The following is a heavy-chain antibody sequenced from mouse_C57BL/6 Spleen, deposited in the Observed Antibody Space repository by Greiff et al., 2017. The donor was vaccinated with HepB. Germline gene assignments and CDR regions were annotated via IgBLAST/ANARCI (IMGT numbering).Heavy chain of an antibody. CDR3: ARSYSNYFDY. CDR2: IDPSDSYT. V-gene: IGHV1-69*01. Sequence: QVQLQQPGAELVMPGASVKLSCKASGYTFTSYWMHWVKQRPGQGLEWIGEIDPSDSYTNSNQKFKGKSTLTVDKSSSTAYMQLSSLTSEDSAVYYCARSYSNYFDYWGQGTTLTVSS. J-gene: IGHJ2*01. D-gene: IGHD2-5*01. CDR1: GYTFTSYW.